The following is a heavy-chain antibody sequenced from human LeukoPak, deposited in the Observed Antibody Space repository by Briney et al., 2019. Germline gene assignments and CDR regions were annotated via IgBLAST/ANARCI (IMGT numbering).Heavy chain of an antibody. CDR3: AVTPSSSWYDNWFDP. CDR1: GGSISSYY. D-gene: IGHD6-13*01. CDR2: IYYSGST. J-gene: IGHJ5*02. Sequence: SETLSLTCTVSGGSISSYYWSWIRQPPGKGLEWIGYIYYSGSTNYNPSLKSRVTISVDTSKNQFSLKLSSVTAADTAVYYCAVTPSSSWYDNWFDPWGQGTLVTVSS. V-gene: IGHV4-59*01.